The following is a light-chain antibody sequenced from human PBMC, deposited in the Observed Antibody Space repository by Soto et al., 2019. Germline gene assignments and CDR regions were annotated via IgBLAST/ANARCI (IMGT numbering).Light chain of an antibody. V-gene: IGLV1-44*01. CDR1: SSNIGTNA. Sequence: QSVLTQPPSASGTPGQRVTISCSGGSSNIGTNAVNWYQQLPGTAPKLLIYNNNQRPSGVPDRLSGSKSGTSASLAISGLQSEDEADYYCAAWDDSLNGYVFGTGTRSPS. J-gene: IGLJ1*01. CDR3: AAWDDSLNGYV. CDR2: NNN.